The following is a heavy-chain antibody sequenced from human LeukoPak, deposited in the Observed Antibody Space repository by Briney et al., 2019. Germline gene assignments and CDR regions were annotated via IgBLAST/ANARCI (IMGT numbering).Heavy chain of an antibody. V-gene: IGHV4-38-2*01. CDR2: IYHSGST. CDR3: ASWGQWLPREYFQH. CDR1: GYSISSGYY. D-gene: IGHD6-19*01. J-gene: IGHJ1*01. Sequence: SETLSLTCAVSGYSISSGYYWSWIRQPPGKGLEWIGSIYHSGSTYYNPSLKSRVTISVDTSKNQFSLKLSSVTAADTAVYYCASWGQWLPREYFQHWGQGTLVTVSS.